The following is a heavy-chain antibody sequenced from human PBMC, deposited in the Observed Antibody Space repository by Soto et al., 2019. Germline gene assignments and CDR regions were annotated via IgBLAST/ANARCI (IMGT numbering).Heavy chain of an antibody. CDR2: IWYDGSNK. D-gene: IGHD2-15*01. CDR1: GFTFSSYG. Sequence: PGGSLRLSCAASGFTFSSYGMHWVRQAPGKGLEWVAVIWYDGSNKYYADSVKGRFTISRDNSKNTLYLQMNSLRAEDTAVYYCARAYCSGGSCYMYYFDYWGQGTLVTVSS. V-gene: IGHV3-33*01. CDR3: ARAYCSGGSCYMYYFDY. J-gene: IGHJ4*02.